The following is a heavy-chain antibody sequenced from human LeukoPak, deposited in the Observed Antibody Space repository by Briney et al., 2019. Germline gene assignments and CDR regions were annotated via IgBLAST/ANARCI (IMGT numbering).Heavy chain of an antibody. J-gene: IGHJ6*03. CDR2: INPNSGGT. Sequence: ASVKVSCKASGYTFTGYYMHWVRQAPGQGLEWMGWINPNSGGTNYAQKFQGRVTMTRDTSISTAYMELSRLRSDDTAVYYCARAAAPDYYYYMDVWGKGTTVTISS. D-gene: IGHD2-15*01. V-gene: IGHV1-2*02. CDR3: ARAAAPDYYYYMDV. CDR1: GYTFTGYY.